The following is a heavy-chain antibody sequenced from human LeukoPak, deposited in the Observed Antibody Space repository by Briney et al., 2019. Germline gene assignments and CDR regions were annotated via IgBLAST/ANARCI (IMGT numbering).Heavy chain of an antibody. J-gene: IGHJ6*02. CDR3: AKPKRSADYYYYGMDV. CDR1: GFTFSSYG. Sequence: PGGSLRLSCAASGFTFSSYGMHWVRQAPGKGLEWVAVISYDGSNKYYADSVKGRSTISRDNSKNTLYLQMNSLRAEDTAVYYCAKPKRSADYYYYGMDVWGQGTTVTVSS. CDR2: ISYDGSNK. V-gene: IGHV3-30*18.